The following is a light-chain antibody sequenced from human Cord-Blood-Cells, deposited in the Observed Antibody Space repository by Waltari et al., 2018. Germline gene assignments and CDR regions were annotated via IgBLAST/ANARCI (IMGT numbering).Light chain of an antibody. CDR1: QSVSSN. J-gene: IGKJ2*01. V-gene: IGKV3-15*01. CDR2: GAS. Sequence: EIVMTQSPATLSVSPGKRATLSCRASQSVSSNLAWYQQKPGQAPRLLIYGASTRVTGIPARFSGSGSGTEFTLTISSLQSEDFAVHYCQQYNNWPYTFGQGTKLEIK. CDR3: QQYNNWPYT.